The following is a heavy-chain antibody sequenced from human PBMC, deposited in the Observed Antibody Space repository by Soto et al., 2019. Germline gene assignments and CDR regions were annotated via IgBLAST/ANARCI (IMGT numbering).Heavy chain of an antibody. Sequence: GGSLRLSCAASGFTFSNAWMSWVRQAPGKGLEWVGRIKSKTDGGTTDYAAPVKGRFTISRDDSKNTLYLQMNSLKTEDTAVYYCTTGHSSSWTGYYYYYMDVWGKGTTVTVSS. CDR1: GFTFSNAW. D-gene: IGHD6-13*01. CDR3: TTGHSSSWTGYYYYYMDV. CDR2: IKSKTDGGTT. V-gene: IGHV3-15*01. J-gene: IGHJ6*03.